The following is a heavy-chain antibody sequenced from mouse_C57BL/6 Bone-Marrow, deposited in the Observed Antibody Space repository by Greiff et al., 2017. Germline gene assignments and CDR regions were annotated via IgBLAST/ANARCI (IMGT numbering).Heavy chain of an antibody. D-gene: IGHD1-1*01. CDR2: MCPNSGST. CDR3: ARDYGSSYGAY. CDR1: GYTFTSYW. V-gene: IGHV1-72*01. J-gene: IGHJ3*01. Sequence: VQLQQPGAELVKPGASVKLSCKASGYTFTSYWMHWVTQRPGRGLEWIGRMCPNSGSTKYNETITSKAKLTVDTPSRTAYMQLSRLTSEDSAVYDCARDYGSSYGAYWGQGTLVTVS.